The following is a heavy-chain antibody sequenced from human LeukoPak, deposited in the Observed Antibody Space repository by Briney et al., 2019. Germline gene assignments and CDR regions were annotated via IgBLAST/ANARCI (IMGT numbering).Heavy chain of an antibody. Sequence: GGSQRLSCAASGFTFSSYAMSWVRQAPGKGLEWVSAISGSGGSTYYADSVKGRFTISRDNSKNTLYLQMNSLRAEDTAVYYCAKGGEYYDFWSGYYTDYWGQGTLVTVSS. V-gene: IGHV3-23*01. CDR1: GFTFSSYA. J-gene: IGHJ4*02. CDR2: ISGSGGST. D-gene: IGHD3-3*01. CDR3: AKGGEYYDFWSGYYTDY.